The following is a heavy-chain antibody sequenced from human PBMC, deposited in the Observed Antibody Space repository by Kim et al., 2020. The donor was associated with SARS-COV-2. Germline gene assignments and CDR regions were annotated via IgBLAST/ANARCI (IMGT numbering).Heavy chain of an antibody. D-gene: IGHD1-1*01. J-gene: IGHJ4*02. CDR1: GFTFSDYA. CDR2: VAGSASTT. V-gene: IGHV3-23*01. Sequence: GGSLRLSCTASGFTFSDYAMSWVRQAPGKGLEWVSSVAGSASTTYYADSVKGRFTISRDTSKNTLFLQMNSLRVEDTAVYYCAKVGYNNFSPFDYWGQGTLVTVSS. CDR3: AKVGYNNFSPFDY.